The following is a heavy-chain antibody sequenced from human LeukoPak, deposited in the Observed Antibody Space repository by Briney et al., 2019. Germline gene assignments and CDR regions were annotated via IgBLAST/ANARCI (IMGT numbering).Heavy chain of an antibody. CDR2: IIPIFGTA. D-gene: IGHD2-15*01. V-gene: IGHV1-69*13. Sequence: SVKVSCKASGYTFTSYAISWVRQAPGQGLEWMGGIIPIFGTANYAQKFQGRVTITADESTSTAYMELSSLRSEDTAVYYCARAAYSNPPIYYYMDVWGKGTTVTVSS. J-gene: IGHJ6*03. CDR3: ARAAYSNPPIYYYMDV. CDR1: GYTFTSYA.